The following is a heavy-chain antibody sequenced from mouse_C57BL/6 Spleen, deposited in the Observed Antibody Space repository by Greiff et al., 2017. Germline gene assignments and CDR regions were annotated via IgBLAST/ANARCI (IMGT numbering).Heavy chain of an antibody. Sequence: EVQVVESGGDLVKPGGSLKLSCAASGFTFSSYGMSWVRQTPDKRLEWVATISSGGSYTYYPDSVKGRFTISRDNAKNTLYLQMSSLKSEDTAMYYCARQEEPYYYAMDYWGQGTSVTVSS. CDR1: GFTFSSYG. J-gene: IGHJ4*01. V-gene: IGHV5-6*01. CDR2: ISSGGSYT. CDR3: ARQEEPYYYAMDY.